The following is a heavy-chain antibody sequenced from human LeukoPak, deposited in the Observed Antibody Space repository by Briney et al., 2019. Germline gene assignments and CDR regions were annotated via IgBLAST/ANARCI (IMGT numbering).Heavy chain of an antibody. D-gene: IGHD1-26*01. CDR1: GFTFCGYA. CDR3: AKRGDHHVSGFSAALEV. V-gene: IGHV3-23*01. J-gene: IGHJ3*01. CDR2: ISGNGGNT. Sequence: PGGSLRLSCAASGFTFCGYAMNWVRQAPGKGLEWVSVISGNGGNTVYADSVKGRSTISRDNSKNTLSLQIDSLRADDTAVYFCAKRGDHHVSGFSAALEVWGQGTMVTVAS.